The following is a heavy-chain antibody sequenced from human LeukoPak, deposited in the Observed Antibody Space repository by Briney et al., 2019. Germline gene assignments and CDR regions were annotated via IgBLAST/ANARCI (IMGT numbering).Heavy chain of an antibody. V-gene: IGHV4-30-4*08. J-gene: IGHJ3*01. CDR3: ARDPHYHDRSGSFV. Sequence: TSETLSLTCTVSGGSISSGDYFWSWIRQPPGKGLEWIGYVYYSGSAYYNPSLRSRVTISVDTSKNQFSLRLSPVTAADTAVYYRARDPHYHDRSGSFVWGQGTMVTVSS. CDR1: GGSISSGDYF. CDR2: VYYSGSA. D-gene: IGHD3-22*01.